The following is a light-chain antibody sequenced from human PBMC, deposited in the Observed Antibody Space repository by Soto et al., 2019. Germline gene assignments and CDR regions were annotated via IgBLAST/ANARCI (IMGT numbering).Light chain of an antibody. CDR3: QQRSNWPQIT. V-gene: IGKV3-11*01. CDR2: GAS. CDR1: QSVSKY. J-gene: IGKJ4*01. Sequence: EIVLTQSPATLSLSPGERATLSCRASQSVSKYLAWYQQKPGQAPRLLIHGASNRATGIPARFSGSGSGTDFTLTISSLEPEDFGVYYRQQRSNWPQITVGGGTKVEIK.